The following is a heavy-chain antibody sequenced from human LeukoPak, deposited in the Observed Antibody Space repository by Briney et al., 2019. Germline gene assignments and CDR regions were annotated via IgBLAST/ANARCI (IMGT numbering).Heavy chain of an antibody. J-gene: IGHJ4*02. CDR1: GFTFSSCW. CDR3: ALRGTVRVY. D-gene: IGHD1-1*01. CDR2: IKQDGSEK. Sequence: GGSLRLSCAVSGFTFSSCWMSWVRQAPGKGLEWVANIKQDGSEKYYVDSVKGRFTISRDNAKNSLYLQMNSLRAEDTAVYYCALRGTVRVYWGQGTLVTVSS. V-gene: IGHV3-7*03.